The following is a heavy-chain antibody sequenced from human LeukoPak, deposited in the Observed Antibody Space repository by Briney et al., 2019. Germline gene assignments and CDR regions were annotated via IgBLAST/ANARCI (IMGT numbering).Heavy chain of an antibody. J-gene: IGHJ4*02. Sequence: ASETLSLTCTVSGDSISRSTYYWAWIRQPPGKGLEWIGSVYYGRSPYFNPSLESRATISVDTSKNHFSLKMSSVTAADTAVYYCARSSGTGTFSYWGQGTLVTVSS. CDR3: ARSSGTGTFSY. CDR1: GDSISRSTYY. CDR2: VYYGRSP. D-gene: IGHD6-25*01. V-gene: IGHV4-39*02.